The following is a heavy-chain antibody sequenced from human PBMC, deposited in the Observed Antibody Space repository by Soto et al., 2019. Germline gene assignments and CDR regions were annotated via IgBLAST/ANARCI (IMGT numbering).Heavy chain of an antibody. CDR3: STWLTAHFDY. CDR1: GFTFSSYT. J-gene: IGHJ4*02. Sequence: EVHLLESGGGLVQPGGSLRLSCAASGFTFSSYTLNWVRRAPGKGLEWVATSSDRRTGNTHYSDSVRGRFTLSRDYSMNILFLQMESLRADETALYYCSTWLTAHFDYWGRGTQVTVSS. V-gene: IGHV3-23*01. D-gene: IGHD2-21*02. CDR2: SSDRRTGNT.